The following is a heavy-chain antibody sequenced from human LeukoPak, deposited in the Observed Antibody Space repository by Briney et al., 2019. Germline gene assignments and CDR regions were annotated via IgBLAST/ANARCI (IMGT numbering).Heavy chain of an antibody. D-gene: IGHD1-26*01. J-gene: IGHJ4*02. CDR2: MNPSTGDT. V-gene: IGHV1-8*01. Sequence: GASVKVSCKASGYTFTGYDINWVRQAIGQGLGWMGWMNPSTGDTGYAQKFQGRVTMTRNTSVDTAFMELSGLGSEDTAVYYCTRGSLSGSSRDYWGQGTLVTVSS. CDR1: GYTFTGYD. CDR3: TRGSLSGSSRDY.